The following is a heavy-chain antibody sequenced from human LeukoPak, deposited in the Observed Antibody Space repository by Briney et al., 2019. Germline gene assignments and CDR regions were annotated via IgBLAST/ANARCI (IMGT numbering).Heavy chain of an antibody. V-gene: IGHV4-61*02. CDR1: GGSISSGSYY. CDR2: IYTSGST. CDR3: ARELRYFDRLGFDY. Sequence: SETLSLTCTVSGGSISSGSYYWSWIRRPAGKGLEWIGRIYTSGSTNYNPSLKSRVTISVDTSKNQFSLKLSSVTAADTAVYYCARELRYFDRLGFDYWGQGTLVTVSS. D-gene: IGHD3-9*01. J-gene: IGHJ4*02.